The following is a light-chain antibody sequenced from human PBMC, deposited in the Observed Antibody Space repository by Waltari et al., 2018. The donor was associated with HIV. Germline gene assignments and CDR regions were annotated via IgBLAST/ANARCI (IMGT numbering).Light chain of an antibody. V-gene: IGKV3-11*01. Sequence: EIVLKQSPATLSLSPGERATLSCRASQSVSSYLAWYQQKPGQAPRLLIYDASNRATGIPARFSGSESGTDFTLTISSLEPEEFAVYYCQQRSNWPPALTFGGGTKVEIK. CDR2: DAS. CDR1: QSVSSY. CDR3: QQRSNWPPALT. J-gene: IGKJ4*01.